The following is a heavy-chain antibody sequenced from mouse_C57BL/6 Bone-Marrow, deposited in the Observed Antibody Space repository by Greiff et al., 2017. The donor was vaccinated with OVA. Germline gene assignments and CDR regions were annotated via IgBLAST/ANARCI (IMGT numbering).Heavy chain of an antibody. J-gene: IGHJ1*03. D-gene: IGHD4-1*02. CDR2: IDPENGAT. CDR1: GFNIKDDY. V-gene: IGHV14-4*01. CDR3: TTFPQLGYWYFDV. Sequence: VQLQQSGAELVRPGASVKLSCTASGFNIKDDYMHWVKQRPEQGLEWIGWIDPENGATEYASKFQGKATIAADTSSNTAYLQLSSLTSEDTAVYYCTTFPQLGYWYFDVWGTGTTVTVSS.